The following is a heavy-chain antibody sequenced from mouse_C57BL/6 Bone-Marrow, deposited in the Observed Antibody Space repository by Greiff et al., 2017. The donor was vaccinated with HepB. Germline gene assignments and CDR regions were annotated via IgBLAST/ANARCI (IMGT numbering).Heavy chain of an antibody. J-gene: IGHJ3*01. D-gene: IGHD2-1*01. Sequence: EVQLVESGGDLVKPGGSLKLSCAASGFTFSSYGMSWVRQTPDKRLEWVATISSGGSYTYYPDSVKGRCTISRDNAKNTLYLQMSSLKSEDTAMYYCASLLWSFAYWGQGTLVTVSA. CDR1: GFTFSSYG. V-gene: IGHV5-6*01. CDR3: ASLLWSFAY. CDR2: ISSGGSYT.